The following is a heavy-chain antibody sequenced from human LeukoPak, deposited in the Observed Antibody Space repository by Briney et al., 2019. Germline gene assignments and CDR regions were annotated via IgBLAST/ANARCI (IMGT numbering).Heavy chain of an antibody. D-gene: IGHD2-15*01. CDR3: ARNSCPSGSCYDNRGYFDY. CDR2: IYYSGST. Sequence: PSETLSLTCAVSGGSISSNSYYWGWIRQPPGKGLEWIGSIYYSGSTYYNPSLKSRVTISVDTSKNQFSLKLSSVTAADTAVYYCARNSCPSGSCYDNRGYFDYWGQGTLVTVSS. V-gene: IGHV4-39*01. CDR1: GGSISSNSYY. J-gene: IGHJ4*02.